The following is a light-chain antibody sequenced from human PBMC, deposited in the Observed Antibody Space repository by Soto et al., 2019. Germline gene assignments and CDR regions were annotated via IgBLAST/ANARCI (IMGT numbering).Light chain of an antibody. CDR2: EIT. J-gene: IGLJ1*01. Sequence: QSVLTQPASVSGSPGQSITISCTGTSSDVGGYNYVSWYQHHPGKAPKPIIFEITNRPSGVSNRFSGSTSGNAASLTISGLQAEDEADYYCTSYTSSNTLYVFGTGTKVTVL. CDR1: SSDVGGYNY. V-gene: IGLV2-14*01. CDR3: TSYTSSNTLYV.